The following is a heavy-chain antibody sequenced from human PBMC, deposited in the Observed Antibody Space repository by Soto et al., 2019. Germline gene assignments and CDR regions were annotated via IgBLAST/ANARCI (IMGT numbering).Heavy chain of an antibody. CDR2: IYNDGTYS. Sequence: GGSLRLSCAASGFIFKMYWMHWVRQSPGKGLVWISRIYNDGTYSDYADSVRGRFTISRDNVNDALYLQMNNLRAEDSGLYYCTRGPRPISTGTGAYWGQGTQVTVSS. V-gene: IGHV3-74*01. CDR3: TRGPRPISTGTGAY. CDR1: GFIFKMYW. J-gene: IGHJ4*02. D-gene: IGHD3-10*01.